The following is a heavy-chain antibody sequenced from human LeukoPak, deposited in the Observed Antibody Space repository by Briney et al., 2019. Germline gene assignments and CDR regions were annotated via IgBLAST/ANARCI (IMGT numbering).Heavy chain of an antibody. J-gene: IGHJ4*02. Sequence: PSETLSLTCAVYGGSFSGYYWSWIRQPPGKGLEWIGEINHSGSTNYNPSLKSRVTISVDTSKNQFSLKLSSVTAADTAVYCCARGPGRIAAAGLDYWGQGTLVTVSS. CDR1: GGSFSGYY. V-gene: IGHV4-34*01. CDR2: INHSGST. D-gene: IGHD6-13*01. CDR3: ARGPGRIAAAGLDY.